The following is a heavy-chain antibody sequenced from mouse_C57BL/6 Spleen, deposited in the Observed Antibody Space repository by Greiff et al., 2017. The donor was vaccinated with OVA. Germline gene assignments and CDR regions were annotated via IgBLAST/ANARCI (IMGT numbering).Heavy chain of an antibody. CDR2: IYPGSGNT. D-gene: IGHD2-5*01. CDR1: GYTFTDYY. V-gene: IGHV1-76*01. J-gene: IGHJ1*03. CDR3: ARPLSKGWYFDV. Sequence: QVQLQQSGAELVRPGASVKLSCKASGYTFTDYYINWVKQRPGQGLEWIARIYPGSGNTYYNEKFKGKATLTAEKSSSTAYMQLSSLTSEDSAVYFCARPLSKGWYFDVWGTGTTVTVSS.